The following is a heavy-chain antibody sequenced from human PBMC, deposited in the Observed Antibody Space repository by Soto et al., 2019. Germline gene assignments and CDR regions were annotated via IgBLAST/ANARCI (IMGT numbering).Heavy chain of an antibody. J-gene: IGHJ4*02. D-gene: IGHD2-15*01. CDR1: GYTFTSYA. V-gene: IGHV1-3*01. CDR3: ARSTPCRGGDCFDY. CDR2: INAGNGNT. Sequence: ASGKVSCKASGYTFTSYAMHWARQAPGQGLEWMGWINAGNGNTKYSQKFQGRVTITRDTSASTAYMELSSLRSEDTAVYYCARSTPCRGGDCFDYWGQGTLVTVSS.